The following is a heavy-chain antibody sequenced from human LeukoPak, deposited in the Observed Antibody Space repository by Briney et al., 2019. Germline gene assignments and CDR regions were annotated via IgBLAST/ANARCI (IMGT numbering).Heavy chain of an antibody. CDR2: IYYSGST. D-gene: IGHD3-10*01. J-gene: IGHJ5*02. CDR1: GGSISSYY. Sequence: KPSETLCLTCTVSGGSISSYYWSWIRQPPGKGLEWIGYIYYSGSTNYKPSLKSRVTISVDTSKNQFSLKLNSVTAADTAVYYCARGGYYGSGNDFRFDPWGQGTLVTVSS. V-gene: IGHV4-59*01. CDR3: ARGGYYGSGNDFRFDP.